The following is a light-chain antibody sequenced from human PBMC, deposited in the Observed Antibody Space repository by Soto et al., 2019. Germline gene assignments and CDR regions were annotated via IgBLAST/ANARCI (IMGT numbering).Light chain of an antibody. CDR3: CSYAGSSTFRV. Sequence: HSVLTQAASVSGFPGQSISISCTGTSSEVGSYNLVSWYQQHPGKAPKLMIYEVSKRPSGVSNRFSGSKSGNTASLTISGLQAEDEADYYCCSYAGSSTFRVFGTGTKVTVL. CDR1: SSEVGSYNL. CDR2: EVS. V-gene: IGLV2-23*02. J-gene: IGLJ1*01.